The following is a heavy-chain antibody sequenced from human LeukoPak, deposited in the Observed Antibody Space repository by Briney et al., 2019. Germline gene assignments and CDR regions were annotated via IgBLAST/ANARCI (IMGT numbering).Heavy chain of an antibody. Sequence: GASVKVSCKASGGTFSSYAISWVRQAPGQGLEWMGRIIPILGIANYAQKFQGRVTITADKSTSTAYMELSSLRSEDTAVYYCANAYCGGDCYSDGWFDPWGQGTLVTVSS. D-gene: IGHD2-21*02. CDR1: GGTFSSYA. CDR3: ANAYCGGDCYSDGWFDP. J-gene: IGHJ5*02. V-gene: IGHV1-69*04. CDR2: IIPILGIA.